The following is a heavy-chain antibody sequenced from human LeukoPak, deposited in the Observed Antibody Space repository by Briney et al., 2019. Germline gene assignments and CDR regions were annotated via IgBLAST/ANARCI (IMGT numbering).Heavy chain of an antibody. Sequence: SETLSFTCTVSGGSISSSDYYWGWIRQPPGKGLEWIGSIYFSGGTYYNPSLKSRVTISVDTSKKQFSLKLSSATAADTAVYYCARVLDLSKRGLDAFDIWGQGTMVTVSS. V-gene: IGHV4-39*07. CDR3: ARVLDLSKRGLDAFDI. CDR2: IYFSGGT. CDR1: GGSISSSDYY. D-gene: IGHD3-16*01. J-gene: IGHJ3*02.